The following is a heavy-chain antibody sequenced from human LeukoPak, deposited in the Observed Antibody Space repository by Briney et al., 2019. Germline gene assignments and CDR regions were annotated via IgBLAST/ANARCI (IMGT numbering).Heavy chain of an antibody. Sequence: PGGSLRLSCAASGFTFNNYWMHWVRQAPGKGLDWVAVVSDDGSHKQYADSVKGRFTVSRDNSERTLYLQMNDLRADDTAVYYCAKYSSSSNYYYGMDVWGQGTTVTVSS. J-gene: IGHJ6*02. D-gene: IGHD6-19*01. CDR3: AKYSSSSNYYYGMDV. CDR1: GFTFNNYW. CDR2: VSDDGSHK. V-gene: IGHV3-30*18.